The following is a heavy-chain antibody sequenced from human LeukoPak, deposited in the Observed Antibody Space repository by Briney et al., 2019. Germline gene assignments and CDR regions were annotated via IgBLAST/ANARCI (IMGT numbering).Heavy chain of an antibody. V-gene: IGHV4-61*01. CDR1: GGSISSSSYY. J-gene: IGHJ3*02. Sequence: PSETLSLTCTVSGGSISSSSYYWSWIRQPPGKGLEWIGYIYYSGSTNYNPSLKSRVTISVDTSKNQFSLKLSSVTAADTAVYYCARLQDYYDSSGYYLGAFDIWGQGTMVTVSS. CDR2: IYYSGST. D-gene: IGHD3-22*01. CDR3: ARLQDYYDSSGYYLGAFDI.